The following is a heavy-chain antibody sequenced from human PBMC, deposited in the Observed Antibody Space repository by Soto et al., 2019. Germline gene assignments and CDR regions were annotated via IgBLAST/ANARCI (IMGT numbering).Heavy chain of an antibody. J-gene: IGHJ5*02. CDR1: GYSFTSYW. CDR3: ARGYPENGYCSSTSCQNWFDP. V-gene: IGHV5-51*01. CDR2: IYPGDSDT. D-gene: IGHD2-2*01. Sequence: GESLKISCKGSGYSFTSYWIGWVRQMPGKGLEWMGIIYPGDSDTRYSPSFQGQVTISADKSISTAYLQWSSLKASDTAMYYCARGYPENGYCSSTSCQNWFDPWGQGTPVTVSS.